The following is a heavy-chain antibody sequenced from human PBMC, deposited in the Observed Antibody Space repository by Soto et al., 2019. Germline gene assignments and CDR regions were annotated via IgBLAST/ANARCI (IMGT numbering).Heavy chain of an antibody. D-gene: IGHD6-19*01. CDR3: ARGSPGIAVAGTIDY. CDR1: GGTFSSYT. J-gene: IGHJ4*02. Sequence: ASVKVSCKASGGTFSSYTISWVRQAPGQGLEWMGRIIPILGIANYAQKFQGRVTITADKSTSTAYMELSSLRSEDTAVYYCARGSPGIAVAGTIDYWGQGTLVTVSS. V-gene: IGHV1-69*02. CDR2: IIPILGIA.